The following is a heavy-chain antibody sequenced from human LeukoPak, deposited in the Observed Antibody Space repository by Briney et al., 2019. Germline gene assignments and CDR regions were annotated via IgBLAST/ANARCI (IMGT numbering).Heavy chain of an antibody. CDR3: ARTPMDYYYGMDV. CDR2: IYYSGST. CDR1: GGSISSGGYY. J-gene: IGHJ6*02. D-gene: IGHD5-24*01. Sequence: SETLSLTCTVSGGSISSGGYYWSWLRQHPGKGLEWIGYIYYSGSTYYNPSLKSRVTISVDTSKNQLSLKLSSVTAADTAVYYCARTPMDYYYGMDVWGQGTTVTVSS. V-gene: IGHV4-31*03.